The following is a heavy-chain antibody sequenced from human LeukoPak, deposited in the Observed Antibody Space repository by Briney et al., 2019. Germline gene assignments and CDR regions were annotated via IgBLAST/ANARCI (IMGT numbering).Heavy chain of an antibody. Sequence: QSGGSLRLSCAASGFTFDTHHMSWVRQAPGEGLEWLSDITGSGGTTHYSDSVTGRFTISRDNSKNTLYLQMDSLRVEDTAVYYCARDQALQLVGDSWGQGTLVSVSS. CDR1: GFTFDTHH. CDR3: ARDQALQLVGDS. CDR2: ITGSGGTT. V-gene: IGHV3-23*01. D-gene: IGHD6-13*01. J-gene: IGHJ4*02.